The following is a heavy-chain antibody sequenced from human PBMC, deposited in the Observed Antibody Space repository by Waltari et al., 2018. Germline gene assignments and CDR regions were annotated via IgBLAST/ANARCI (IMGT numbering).Heavy chain of an antibody. CDR3: ARYVVVTAGDY. CDR1: GFTFSSYW. V-gene: IGHV3-74*03. J-gene: IGHJ4*02. D-gene: IGHD2-21*02. Sequence: EVQLVESGGGLVQPGGSLRLSCEASGFTFSSYWMHWVRQVPGKGLVWVGRITGEGSGPTDAASVKGRFTISRDNAKNTLFLQMNSLRDEDTAVYYCARYVVVTAGDYWGQGTLVAVSS. CDR2: ITGEGSGP.